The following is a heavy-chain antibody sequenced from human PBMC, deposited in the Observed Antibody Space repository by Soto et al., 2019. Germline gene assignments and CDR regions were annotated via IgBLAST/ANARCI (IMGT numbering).Heavy chain of an antibody. CDR3: ARETDGMDV. Sequence: QVQLVESGGGVVQPGRSLRRSCAASGFTFSSYAMHWLRQAPGKGLEWVAVILYDGSNTYYADSVKGRFTVSRDNYKNTLYLQMNSLRAEDTAVYYCARETDGMDVWGQGTTVTVSS. CDR2: ILYDGSNT. J-gene: IGHJ6*02. CDR1: GFTFSSYA. V-gene: IGHV3-30*04.